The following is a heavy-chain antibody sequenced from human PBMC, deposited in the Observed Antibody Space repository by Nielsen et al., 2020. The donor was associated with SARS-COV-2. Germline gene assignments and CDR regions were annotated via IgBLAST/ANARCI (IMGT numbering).Heavy chain of an antibody. D-gene: IGHD3-9*01. CDR1: GFTFYKYA. Sequence: SLKISCTASGFTFYKYAMHWVRQAPGKGLEWVAAISWNGGSIGYADSVKGRFTISRDNDKDVLYLHMTSLRKEDTALYFCAKDRIGNWFLSPDAFDTWGQGTHVTVSP. V-gene: IGHV3-9*01. CDR3: AKDRIGNWFLSPDAFDT. J-gene: IGHJ3*02. CDR2: ISWNGGSI.